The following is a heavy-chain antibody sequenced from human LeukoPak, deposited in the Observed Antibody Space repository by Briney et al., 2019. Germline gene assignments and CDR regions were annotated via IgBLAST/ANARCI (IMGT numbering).Heavy chain of an antibody. V-gene: IGHV1-2*02. CDR2: INANSGDT. CDR1: GYSFTGYY. J-gene: IGHJ4*02. D-gene: IGHD3-22*01. Sequence: ASVKVSCKASGYSFTGYYMHWVRRVPGQGLEWMGWINANSGDTKYAQKFQGRVTMTRDTSISTAYMELSRLRSDDTAMYYCAREISGYSDYWGQGTLVTVSS. CDR3: AREISGYSDY.